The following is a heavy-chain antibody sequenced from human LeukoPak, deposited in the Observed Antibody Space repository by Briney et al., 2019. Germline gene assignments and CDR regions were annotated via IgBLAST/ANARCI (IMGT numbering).Heavy chain of an antibody. CDR1: GFTFSSYE. Sequence: PVGSLRLSCAASGFTFSSYEMNWVRQAPGKGLEWVSYISSSGSTIYYADSVKGRFTISRDNAKNSLYLQMNSLRAEDTAVYYCAREDDDRRDYWGQGTLVTVSS. V-gene: IGHV3-48*03. CDR3: AREDDDRRDY. D-gene: IGHD3-22*01. J-gene: IGHJ4*02. CDR2: ISSSGSTI.